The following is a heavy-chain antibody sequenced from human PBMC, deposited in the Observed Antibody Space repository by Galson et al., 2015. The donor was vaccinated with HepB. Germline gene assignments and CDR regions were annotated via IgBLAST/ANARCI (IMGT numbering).Heavy chain of an antibody. CDR2: ISYDGNKT. J-gene: IGHJ6*03. D-gene: IGHD5-24*01. CDR3: AKERWVERSYYYMDV. V-gene: IGHV3-30*18. CDR1: GFSLSSYG. Sequence: SLRLSCAASGFSLSSYGVHWVRQAPGKGLEWVAIISYDGNKTYYADSVKGRFTISRDTSKNTLYVQMNSLRTEDTAVYYCAKERWVERSYYYMDVWGKGTTVIVSS.